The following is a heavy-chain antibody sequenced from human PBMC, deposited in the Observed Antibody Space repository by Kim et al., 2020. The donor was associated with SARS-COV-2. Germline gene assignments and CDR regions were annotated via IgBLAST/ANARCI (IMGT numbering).Heavy chain of an antibody. CDR3: VRLGFYDILTGFFD. D-gene: IGHD3-9*01. J-gene: IGHJ1*01. Sequence: GGSLRLSCVVSGLSFGDYYMTWIRQFPGRRLEWVAVISSGGDTVYYRDSVRGRFTISRDNYKNSLFLQMNSLRAEDTAVYYCVRLGFYDILTGFFDLGQG. CDR2: ISSGGDTV. CDR1: GLSFGDYY. V-gene: IGHV3-11*01.